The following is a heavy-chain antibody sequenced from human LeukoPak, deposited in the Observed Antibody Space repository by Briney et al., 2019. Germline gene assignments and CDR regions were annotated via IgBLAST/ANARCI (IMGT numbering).Heavy chain of an antibody. V-gene: IGHV1-69*13. CDR1: GGTFSSYA. D-gene: IGHD3-22*01. Sequence: ASVTVSCKASGGTFSSYAISWVRQAPGQGLEWMGGIIPIFGTANYAQKFQGRVTITADESTSTAYMELSSLRSEDTAVYYCARDMDHYYDSSGYLRYWGQGTLVTVSS. J-gene: IGHJ4*02. CDR3: ARDMDHYYDSSGYLRY. CDR2: IIPIFGTA.